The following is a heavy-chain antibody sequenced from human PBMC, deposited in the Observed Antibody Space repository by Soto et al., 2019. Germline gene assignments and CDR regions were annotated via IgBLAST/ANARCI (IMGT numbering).Heavy chain of an antibody. CDR3: ASAADCGVLPAAPALGYYYGMDV. Sequence: QFQLVQSGAEVTKPVASVKVSCKASGYTCTSYGIIWVRQAPGQGLEWMGWISAYNSNTNYAQKIKGRVTMTTYTSTRTCYIELRRVRSDDTGLYYGASAADCGVLPAAPALGYYYGMDVWGQGTAVTVS. J-gene: IGHJ6*02. V-gene: IGHV1-18*04. CDR1: GYTCTSYG. CDR2: ISAYNSNT. D-gene: IGHD2-2*01.